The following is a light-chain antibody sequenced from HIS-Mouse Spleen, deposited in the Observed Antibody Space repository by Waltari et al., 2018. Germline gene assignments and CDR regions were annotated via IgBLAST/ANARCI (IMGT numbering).Light chain of an antibody. J-gene: IGKJ4*01. CDR3: QQYGSSPLT. CDR2: GAS. V-gene: IGKV3-20*01. Sequence: EIVLTQSPGTLSLSPGERATLSCSASQSVSSSYLAWYQKKPGQAPRLLIYGASSRATGIPDRFSGSGSGTDFTLTISRLEPEDFAVYYCQQYGSSPLTFGGGTKVEIK. CDR1: QSVSSSY.